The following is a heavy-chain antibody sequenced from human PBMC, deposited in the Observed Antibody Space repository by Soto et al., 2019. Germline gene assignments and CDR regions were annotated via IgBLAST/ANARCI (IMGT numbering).Heavy chain of an antibody. V-gene: IGHV3-9*01. D-gene: IGHD6-6*01. CDR3: AKALSSSSTAHNYYYYLDV. CDR1: GFTFDDYA. Sequence: EVQLVESGGGLVQPGRSLRLSCAASGFTFDDYAMHWVRQAPGKGLEWVSGISWNSGSIGYADSVKGRFTISRDNAKNSLYLQMNSLRAEDTDLYDCAKALSSSSTAHNYYYYLDVWGKGTTVTVSS. CDR2: ISWNSGSI. J-gene: IGHJ6*03.